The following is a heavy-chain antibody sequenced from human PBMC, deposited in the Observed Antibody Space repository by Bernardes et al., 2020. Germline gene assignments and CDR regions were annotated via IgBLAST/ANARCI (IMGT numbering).Heavy chain of an antibody. V-gene: IGHV1-18*01. CDR1: GYTFSNYG. J-gene: IGHJ4*02. D-gene: IGHD6-19*01. CDR2: ISAYNGNR. Sequence: ASVKVSCKASGYTFSNYGISWVRQAPGQGLEWMGWISAYNGNRNYAQKFQDRVTMNTDTSTSTAYMELRSLRSDDTAVYYCAREPYSSGLYYYSDYWGQGTLVTVSS. CDR3: AREPYSSGLYYYSDY.